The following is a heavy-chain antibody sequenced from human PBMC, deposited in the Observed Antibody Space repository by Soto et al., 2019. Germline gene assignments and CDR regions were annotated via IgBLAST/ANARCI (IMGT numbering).Heavy chain of an antibody. CDR3: ARTVDAFDI. CDR1: GFIFSGYS. V-gene: IGHV3-33*08. J-gene: IGHJ3*02. D-gene: IGHD2-21*01. CDR2: IWYDGSNK. Sequence: GGSLRLSCAASGFIFSGYSMNWVRQAPGKGLEWVAVIWYDGSNKYYADSVKGRFTISRDNSKNTLYLQMNSLRAEDTAVYYCARTVDAFDIWGQGTMVTVSS.